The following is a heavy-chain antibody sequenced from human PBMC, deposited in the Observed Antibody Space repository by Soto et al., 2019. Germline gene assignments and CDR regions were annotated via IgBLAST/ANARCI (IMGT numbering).Heavy chain of an antibody. D-gene: IGHD4-4*01. CDR1: GGSISSGDFY. J-gene: IGHJ4*02. CDR2: IYYSGST. V-gene: IGHV4-30-4*01. CDR3: ATADDFSARFDY. Sequence: SETLSLTCTVSGGSISSGDFYWSWIRQPPGKGLELIGNIYYSGSTYYNPSLRSRAIMSVDTSQNQFSLKLSSLTAADTAVYFCATADDFSARFDYWGQGALVTVSS.